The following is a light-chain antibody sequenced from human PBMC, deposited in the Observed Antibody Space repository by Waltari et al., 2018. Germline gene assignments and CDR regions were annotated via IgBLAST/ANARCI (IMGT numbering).Light chain of an antibody. Sequence: QSVLTQPPSASGTPGQRVTISCSGSSSNTGSNYVYWYQHLPGTAPKLLIYRNNQRPAGVPGRFSGSNSDTSASLAISGLRSEDEADYYCAAWDASLSAWLFGGGTKVTVL. J-gene: IGLJ3*02. V-gene: IGLV1-47*01. CDR1: SSNTGSNY. CDR3: AAWDASLSAWL. CDR2: RNN.